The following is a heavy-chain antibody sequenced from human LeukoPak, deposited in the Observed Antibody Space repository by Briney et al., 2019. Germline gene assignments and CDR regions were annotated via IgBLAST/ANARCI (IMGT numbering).Heavy chain of an antibody. CDR1: GFTFSTYA. J-gene: IGHJ4*02. D-gene: IGHD2-15*01. CDR2: IYYSGST. CDR3: ASVGYCSGGSCYSDY. V-gene: IGHV4-39*01. Sequence: GSLRLSCAASGFTFSTYAVNWVRQPPGKGLEWIGSIYYSGSTYYNPSLKSRVTISVDTSKNQFSLKLSSVTAADTAVYYCASVGYCSGGSCYSDYWGQGTLVTVSS.